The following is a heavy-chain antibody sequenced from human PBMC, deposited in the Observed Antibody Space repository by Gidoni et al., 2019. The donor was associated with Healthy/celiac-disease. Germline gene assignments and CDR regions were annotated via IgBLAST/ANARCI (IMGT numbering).Heavy chain of an antibody. CDR3: ARESNYYDSSGYRNSAFDI. V-gene: IGHV3-7*01. Sequence: EVQLVESGGGLVQPGGSLRLSCAASGFTFSRYWMSWVRQAPGKGLEWVANIKQDGSEKYYVDSVKGRFTISRDNAKNSLYLQMNSLRAEDTAVYYCARESNYYDSSGYRNSAFDIWGQGTMVTVSS. D-gene: IGHD3-22*01. CDR2: IKQDGSEK. CDR1: GFTFSRYW. J-gene: IGHJ3*02.